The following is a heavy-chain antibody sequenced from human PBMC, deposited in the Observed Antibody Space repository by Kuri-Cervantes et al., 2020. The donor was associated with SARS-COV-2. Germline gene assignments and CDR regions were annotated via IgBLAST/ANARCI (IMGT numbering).Heavy chain of an antibody. CDR2: ISSSSSYI. CDR1: GFTFSSYS. D-gene: IGHD2-2*02. V-gene: IGHV3-21*01. CDR3: ARYYCSSTSCDNDAFDI. Sequence: GESLKISCAASGFTFSSYSMNWVRQAPGKGLEWVSSISSSSSYINYADSVKGRFTITRDNAKKSLYLQMNSLSAEDTAVYYCARYYCSSTSCDNDAFDIWGQGTMVTVSS. J-gene: IGHJ3*02.